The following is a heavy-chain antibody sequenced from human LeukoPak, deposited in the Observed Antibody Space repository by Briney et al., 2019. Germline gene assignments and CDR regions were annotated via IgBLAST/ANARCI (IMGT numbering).Heavy chain of an antibody. Sequence: SVKVSCKASGGTFSSYAISWMRQAPGQGLKWMGRIIPIFGTANYAQKFQGRVTITTDESTSTAYMELSSLRSEDTAVYYCASYYGDYYLLDYWGQGTLVTVSS. CDR3: ASYYGDYYLLDY. V-gene: IGHV1-69*05. CDR2: IIPIFGTA. J-gene: IGHJ4*02. CDR1: GGTFSSYA. D-gene: IGHD4-17*01.